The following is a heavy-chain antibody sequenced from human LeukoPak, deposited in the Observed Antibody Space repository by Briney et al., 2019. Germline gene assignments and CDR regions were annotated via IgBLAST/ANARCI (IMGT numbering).Heavy chain of an antibody. Sequence: PGGSLRLSCEASGFIFSDCWMSWVRQAPGKGLEWVATIKEDGSEENYVDSVKGRFTISRDNAKSSLYLHMNSLRAEDTAVYYCARPIKDYWGQGTLVTVSS. J-gene: IGHJ4*02. CDR2: IKEDGSEE. V-gene: IGHV3-7*01. CDR3: ARPIKDY. D-gene: IGHD2-21*01. CDR1: GFIFSDCW.